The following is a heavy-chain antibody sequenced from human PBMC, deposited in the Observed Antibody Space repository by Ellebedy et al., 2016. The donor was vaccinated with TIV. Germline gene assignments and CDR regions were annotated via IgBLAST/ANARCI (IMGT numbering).Heavy chain of an antibody. CDR1: RYTFTSYD. V-gene: IGHV1-8*01. CDR3: ARTFGFPSYYFDY. Sequence: ASVKVSXKASRYTFTSYDINWVRQATGQGLEWMGWMNPNSGNTGYAQKFQGRVTMTRNTSISTAYMELSSLRSEDTAVYYCARTFGFPSYYFDYWGQGTLVTVSS. J-gene: IGHJ4*02. D-gene: IGHD2/OR15-2a*01. CDR2: MNPNSGNT.